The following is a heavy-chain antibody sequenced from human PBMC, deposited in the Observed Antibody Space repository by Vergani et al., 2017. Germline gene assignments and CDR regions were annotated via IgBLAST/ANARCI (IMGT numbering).Heavy chain of an antibody. CDR1: GYSFINYG. Sequence: QSQLVQSGDEVKKPGASVKVSCKTSGYSFINYGISWVRQAPGQGLEWLGWVSPYNGNTNYGQKLQSRVTMTTDTSTRTAYMQLRSLTFDDTAVYYCAREGFEDNNRGTEGHRTYNGMGGWGQGTKVTVAS. D-gene: IGHD3-16*01. J-gene: IGHJ6*02. CDR2: VSPYNGNT. V-gene: IGHV1-18*01. CDR3: AREGFEDNNRGTEGHRTYNGMGG.